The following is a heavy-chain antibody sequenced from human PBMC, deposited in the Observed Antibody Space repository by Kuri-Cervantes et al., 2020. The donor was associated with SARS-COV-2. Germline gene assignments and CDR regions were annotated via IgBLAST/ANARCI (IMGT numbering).Heavy chain of an antibody. CDR1: GFTFGDYA. J-gene: IGHJ3*02. CDR3: ARDGNYYDSSGPRDI. Sequence: GESLKISCTASGFTFGDYAMSWVRQAPGKGLEWVANIKQDGSEKYYVDSVKGRFTISRDNAKNSLYLQMNSLRAEDTAVYYCARDGNYYDSSGPRDIWGQGTMVTVSS. D-gene: IGHD3-22*01. CDR2: IKQDGSEK. V-gene: IGHV3-7*03.